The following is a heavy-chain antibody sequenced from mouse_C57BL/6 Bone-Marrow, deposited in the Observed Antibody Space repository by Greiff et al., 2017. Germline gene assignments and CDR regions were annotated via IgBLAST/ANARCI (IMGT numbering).Heavy chain of an antibody. CDR1: GYTFTDYN. V-gene: IGHV1-18*01. D-gene: IGHD2-5*01. CDR2: INPNNGGT. Sequence: VQLKQSGPELVKPGASVKIPCKASGYTFTDYNMDWVKQSHGKSLEWIGDINPNNGGTIYNQKFKGKATLTVDKSSSTAYMELRSLTSEDTAVYYCARGDSYYSNPWFAYWGQGTLVTVSA. J-gene: IGHJ3*01. CDR3: ARGDSYYSNPWFAY.